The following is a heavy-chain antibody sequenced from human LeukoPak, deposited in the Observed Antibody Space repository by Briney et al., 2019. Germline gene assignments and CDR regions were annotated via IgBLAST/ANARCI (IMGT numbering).Heavy chain of an antibody. D-gene: IGHD2-8*01. J-gene: IGHJ4*02. Sequence: GGSLRLSCAASGFTFSDYYMSWIRQAPGKALEWVSYISSSGSTIYYADSVKGRFTISRDNAKNSLYLQMNSLRAEDTAVYYCARTARVRDNAGYFDYWGQGTLVTVSS. V-gene: IGHV3-11*01. CDR1: GFTFSDYY. CDR2: ISSSGSTI. CDR3: ARTARVRDNAGYFDY.